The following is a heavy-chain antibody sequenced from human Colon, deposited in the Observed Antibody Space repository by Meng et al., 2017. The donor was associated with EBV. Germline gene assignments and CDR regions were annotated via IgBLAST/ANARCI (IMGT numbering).Heavy chain of an antibody. CDR2: IYHSGST. V-gene: IGHV4-4*03. D-gene: IGHD2-21*02. CDR3: ARVGAYCGGDCYHPR. CDR1: GGSLSSRNW. J-gene: IGHJ4*02. Sequence: GPGRVSPPGPLSLTFAVSGGSLSSRNWGSWVRQPPGKGLEWIGEIYHSGSTNYNPSLKSRVTISVDESKNQFSLRLSSVTAADTAVYYCARVGAYCGGDCYHPRWGQGTLVTVSS.